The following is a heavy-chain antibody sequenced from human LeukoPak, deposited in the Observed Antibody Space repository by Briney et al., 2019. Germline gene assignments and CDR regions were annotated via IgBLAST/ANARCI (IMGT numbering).Heavy chain of an antibody. D-gene: IGHD3-10*01. Sequence: GGSLRLSCAASGFTFSSYAMSWVRQAPGKGLEWVSAIGGSGGSTYYADSVKGRFTISRDNSKNTLYLQMNSLRAEDTAVYYCAKGPSGSYYPYYFDYWGQGTLVTVSS. J-gene: IGHJ4*02. V-gene: IGHV3-23*01. CDR1: GFTFSSYA. CDR2: IGGSGGST. CDR3: AKGPSGSYYPYYFDY.